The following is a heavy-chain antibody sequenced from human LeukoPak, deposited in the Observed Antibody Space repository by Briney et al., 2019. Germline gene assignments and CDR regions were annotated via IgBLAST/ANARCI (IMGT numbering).Heavy chain of an antibody. CDR1: GFTFSSYS. V-gene: IGHV3-21*01. D-gene: IGHD6-13*01. J-gene: IGHJ6*02. CDR3: ARDMPSGLGAAAGRYYYYGMDV. Sequence: GGSLRLSCAASGFTFSSYSMNWVRQAPGKGLEWVSSISSSSSYIYYADSVKGRFTISRDNAKNSLYLQMNSLRAEDTAVYYCARDMPSGLGAAAGRYYYYGMDVWGQGTTVTVSS. CDR2: ISSSSSYI.